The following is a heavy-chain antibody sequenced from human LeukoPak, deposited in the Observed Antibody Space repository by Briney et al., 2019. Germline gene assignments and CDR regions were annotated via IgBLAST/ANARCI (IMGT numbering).Heavy chain of an antibody. CDR2: IYYSGST. V-gene: IGHV4-31*03. J-gene: IGHJ5*02. CDR1: GGSISSGGYY. D-gene: IGHD3-10*01. Sequence: SQTLSLTCTVSGGSISSGGYYWSWFRQHPGKGLEWIGYIYYSGSTYYNPSLKSRVTISVDTSKNQFSLKLSSVTAADTAVYYCARALGTYYYGSGSQNRFDPWGQGTLVTVSS. CDR3: ARALGTYYYGSGSQNRFDP.